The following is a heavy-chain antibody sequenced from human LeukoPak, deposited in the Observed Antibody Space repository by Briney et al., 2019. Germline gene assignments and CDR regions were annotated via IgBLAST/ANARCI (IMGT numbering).Heavy chain of an antibody. J-gene: IGHJ4*02. Sequence: SETLSLTCTVSGDSISSYYWSWIRQPPGKGLEWIGYIYTNGGTNYIPSLKGRVTISIDTSKNQFSLKLSSVTAADSAVYYCARLSTSPDRYYLDYWGQGTLVTVSS. D-gene: IGHD6-6*01. CDR1: GDSISSYY. CDR3: ARLSTSPDRYYLDY. CDR2: IYTNGGT. V-gene: IGHV4-4*09.